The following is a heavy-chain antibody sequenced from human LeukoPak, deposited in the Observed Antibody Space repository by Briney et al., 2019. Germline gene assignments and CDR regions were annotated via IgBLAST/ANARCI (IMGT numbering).Heavy chain of an antibody. CDR3: ARDYYYYGSGSYGGNFDY. Sequence: SETLSLTCAVYGGSFSGYHWSWIRQPPGKGLEWIGEINHSGSTNYNPPLKGRVTISVDTSKNQFSLKLSSVTAADTAVYYCARDYYYYGSGSYGGNFDYWGQGTLVTVSS. D-gene: IGHD3-10*01. CDR2: INHSGST. CDR1: GGSFSGYH. J-gene: IGHJ4*02. V-gene: IGHV4-34*01.